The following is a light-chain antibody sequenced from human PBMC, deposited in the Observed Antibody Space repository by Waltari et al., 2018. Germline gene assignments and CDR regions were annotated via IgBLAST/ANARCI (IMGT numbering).Light chain of an antibody. CDR2: GAS. J-gene: IGKJ1*01. V-gene: IGKV1-39*01. CDR1: QSIATY. Sequence: DIQMIQSPSSLSASVVARVTITCRASQSIATYLNWYQQKPGIAPKLLIYGASSLQSGVPSRFSGSGSGTDFTVIISSLHPEDFATYFCQQTYSTPPTFGQGTKVEI. CDR3: QQTYSTPPT.